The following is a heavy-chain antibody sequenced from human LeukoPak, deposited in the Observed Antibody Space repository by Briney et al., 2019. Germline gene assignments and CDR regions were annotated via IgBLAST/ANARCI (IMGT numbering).Heavy chain of an antibody. CDR3: ARDVLPYCSGGSCTIDY. CDR1: GFTVSSNY. CDR2: IYSGGST. V-gene: IGHV3-66*01. J-gene: IGHJ4*02. Sequence: GGSLRLSCAASGFTVSSNYMSWVRQAPGKGLEWVSVIYSGGSTYYADSVKGRFTISRDNSKNTLYLQMNSLRAEDAAVYYCARDVLPYCSGGSCTIDYWGQGTLVTVSS. D-gene: IGHD2-15*01.